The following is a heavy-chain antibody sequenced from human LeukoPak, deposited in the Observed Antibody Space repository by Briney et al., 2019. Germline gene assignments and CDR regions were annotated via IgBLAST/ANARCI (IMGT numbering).Heavy chain of an antibody. D-gene: IGHD3-22*01. Sequence: SETLSLTCTVSGGSISSYYWSWIRQPPGKGLEWIGYIYYSGSTNYNPSPKSRVTISVDTSKNQFSLKLSSVTAADTAVYYCAREGYYDSSGYYHYWGQGTLVTVSS. CDR2: IYYSGST. CDR1: GGSISSYY. CDR3: AREGYYDSSGYYHY. J-gene: IGHJ4*02. V-gene: IGHV4-59*12.